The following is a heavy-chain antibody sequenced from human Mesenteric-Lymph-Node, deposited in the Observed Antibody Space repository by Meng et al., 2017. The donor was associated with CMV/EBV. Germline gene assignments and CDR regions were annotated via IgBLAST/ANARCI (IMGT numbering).Heavy chain of an antibody. D-gene: IGHD2-2*01. J-gene: IGHJ6*02. V-gene: IGHV3-48*03. CDR3: ARDSLYCSSTSCRNYGMDV. CDR2: ISSSGSTI. Sequence: GGSLRLSCAASGFTFSSYEMNWVRQAPGKGLEWVSYISSSGSTIYYADSVKGRFTISRDNAKNSLYLQMNSLRAKDTAVYYCARDSLYCSSTSCRNYGMDVWGQGTTVTVSS. CDR1: GFTFSSYE.